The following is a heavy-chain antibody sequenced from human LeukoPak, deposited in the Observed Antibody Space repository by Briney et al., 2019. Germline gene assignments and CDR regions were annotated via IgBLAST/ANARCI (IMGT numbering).Heavy chain of an antibody. CDR2: ISSSSSYI. CDR1: GFTFSSYS. J-gene: IGHJ4*02. CDR3: ARDPSGWYFVDY. D-gene: IGHD6-19*01. Sequence: GGSLRLSCAASGFTFSSYSMNWVRQAPGKGLEWVSSISSSSSYIYYADSVKGRFTISRDSARKSLYLQMNSLRAEDTAVYYCARDPSGWYFVDYWGQGTLVAVSS. V-gene: IGHV3-21*01.